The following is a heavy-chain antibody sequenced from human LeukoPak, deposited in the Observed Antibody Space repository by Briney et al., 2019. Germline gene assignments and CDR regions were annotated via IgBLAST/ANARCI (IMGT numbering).Heavy chain of an antibody. J-gene: IGHJ4*02. CDR2: ISSNGGST. D-gene: IGHD5-18*01. CDR1: GFTFSSYA. V-gene: IGHV3-64*04. CDR3: ARGTKRGYSYGPVGFDY. Sequence: GGSLRLSCSASGFTFSSYAMHWVRQAPGKGLEYVSVISSNGGSTYYADSVKGRFTISRDNSKNTLYLQMNSLRAEDTAVYYCARGTKRGYSYGPVGFDYWGQGTLVTVSS.